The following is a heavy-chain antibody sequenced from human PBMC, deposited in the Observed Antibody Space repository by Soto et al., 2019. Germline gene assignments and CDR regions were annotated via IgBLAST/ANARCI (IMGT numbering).Heavy chain of an antibody. CDR3: GKTKQPRYNWTPDLDY. V-gene: IGHV1-18*01. J-gene: IGHJ4*02. CDR2: ISAYNGNT. CDR1: GYTFTSYG. Sequence: ASVKVSCKASGYTFTSYGISLVRQAPGQGLEWMGWISAYNGNTNYAQKLQGRVTMTTDTSTSTAYTELRSLRSDDTAVYYCGKTKQPRYNWTPDLDYGGQEPLATVSS. D-gene: IGHD1-1*01.